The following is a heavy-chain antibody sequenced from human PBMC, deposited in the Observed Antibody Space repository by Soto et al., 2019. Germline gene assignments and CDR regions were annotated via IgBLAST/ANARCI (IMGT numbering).Heavy chain of an antibody. V-gene: IGHV4-39*01. J-gene: IGHJ4*02. Sequence: QLQLQESGPGLVKPSETLSLTCTVSGGSISSSSYYWGWIRQPPGKGLEWIGSIYYSGSTYYNPSLKSRVTISVDTSKNQFSLKLSSVTAADTAVYYCASTLPLYWSGYPVGYFDYRGQGTLVTVTS. CDR3: ASTLPLYWSGYPVGYFDY. D-gene: IGHD3-3*01. CDR1: GGSISSSSYY. CDR2: IYYSGST.